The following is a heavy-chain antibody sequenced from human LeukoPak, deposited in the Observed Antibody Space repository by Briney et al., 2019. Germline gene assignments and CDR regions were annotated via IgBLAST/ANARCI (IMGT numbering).Heavy chain of an antibody. Sequence: SETLSLTCTVSGGSISSYYWIWMRQPAGKALEWIGRIYTSGSPNYNPPLKSRVTMSVDTSKTQFSLKLSSVTAADTAVYYCARAGRYCTNGVCYTEGWFDPWGQGTLVTVSS. CDR1: GGSISSYY. CDR3: ARAGRYCTNGVCYTEGWFDP. J-gene: IGHJ5*02. CDR2: IYTSGSP. D-gene: IGHD2-8*01. V-gene: IGHV4-4*07.